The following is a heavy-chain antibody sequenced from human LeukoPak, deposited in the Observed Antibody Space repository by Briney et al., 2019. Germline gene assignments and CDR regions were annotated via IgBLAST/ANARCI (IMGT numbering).Heavy chain of an antibody. J-gene: IGHJ4*02. D-gene: IGHD3-22*01. CDR3: ARPDDSSGYSGLFDY. CDR2: ISYDGSNK. V-gene: IGHV3-30-3*01. Sequence: PGGSLRLSCAASGFTFSSYAMHWVRQAPGKGLEWVAVISYDGSNKYYADSVKGRFTISRDNSKNTLYLQMNSLRAEDTAVYYCARPDDSSGYSGLFDYWGQGTLVTVSS. CDR1: GFTFSSYA.